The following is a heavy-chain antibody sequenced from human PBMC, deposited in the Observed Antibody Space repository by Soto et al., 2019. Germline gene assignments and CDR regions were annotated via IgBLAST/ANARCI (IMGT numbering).Heavy chain of an antibody. D-gene: IGHD2-15*01. Sequence: EVQLVESGGGLVQPGGSLKLSCAASGFTFSGSAMHWVRQASGKGLEWVGRIRSKANSYATAYAASVKGRFTISRDDSKNTAYLQMNSLKTEDTAVYYCTRLSLFVGRGGDVWGQGTTVTVSS. CDR2: IRSKANSYAT. V-gene: IGHV3-73*02. CDR3: TRLSLFVGRGGDV. J-gene: IGHJ6*02. CDR1: GFTFSGSA.